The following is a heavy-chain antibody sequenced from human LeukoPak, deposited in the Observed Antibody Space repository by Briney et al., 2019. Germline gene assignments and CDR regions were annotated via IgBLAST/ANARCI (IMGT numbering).Heavy chain of an antibody. Sequence: SETLSLTCTVSGGSISSYYWSWIRQPPGKGLKWIGYIYYSGSTNYNPSLKSRVTISVDTSKNQFSLKLSSVTAADTAVYYCARVGKTYYDILTGFAFAFDIWGQGTMVTVSS. D-gene: IGHD3-9*01. CDR1: GGSISSYY. CDR2: IYYSGST. CDR3: ARVGKTYYDILTGFAFAFDI. J-gene: IGHJ3*02. V-gene: IGHV4-59*01.